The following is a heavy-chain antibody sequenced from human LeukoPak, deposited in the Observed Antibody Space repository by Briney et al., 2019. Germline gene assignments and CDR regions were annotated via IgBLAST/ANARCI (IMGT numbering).Heavy chain of an antibody. CDR2: IYYTGST. CDR3: ASTYSSSSGKDY. Sequence: SETLSLTCSVSGGSIRSSSYFWAWIRQPPGKGLEWIGNIYYTGSTYSNASLRSRVAISVDTSKNQFSLRLSSVTAADTAVYYCASTYSSSSGKDYWGQGTLVTVSS. CDR1: GGSIRSSSYF. J-gene: IGHJ4*02. V-gene: IGHV4-39*01. D-gene: IGHD6-6*01.